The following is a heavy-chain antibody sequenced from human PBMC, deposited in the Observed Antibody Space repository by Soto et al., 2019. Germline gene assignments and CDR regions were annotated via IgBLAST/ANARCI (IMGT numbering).Heavy chain of an antibody. V-gene: IGHV3-23*01. D-gene: IGHD3-9*01. Sequence: GGSLRLSCAASGFTFSSYAMSWVRQDPGKGLEWVSAISGSGGSTYYADSVKGRFTISRDNSKNTLYLQMNSLRAEDTAVYYCAKGSTYYDILTGLYYWGQGTLVTVSS. J-gene: IGHJ4*02. CDR1: GFTFSSYA. CDR2: ISGSGGST. CDR3: AKGSTYYDILTGLYY.